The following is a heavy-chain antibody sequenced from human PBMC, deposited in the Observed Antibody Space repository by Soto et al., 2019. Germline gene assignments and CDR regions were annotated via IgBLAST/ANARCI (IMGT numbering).Heavy chain of an antibody. J-gene: IGHJ5*02. CDR2: ISGSGGST. CDR1: GFTFSSYA. V-gene: IGHV3-23*01. CDR3: AKLRSGHTTTSYNWFDP. D-gene: IGHD1-26*01. Sequence: PGGSLRLSCAASGFTFSSYAMSWVRQAPGKGLEWVSAISGSGGSTYYADSVKGRFTISRDNSKNTLYLQMNSLRAEDTAVYYCAKLRSGHTTTSYNWFDPWGQGTLVTVSS.